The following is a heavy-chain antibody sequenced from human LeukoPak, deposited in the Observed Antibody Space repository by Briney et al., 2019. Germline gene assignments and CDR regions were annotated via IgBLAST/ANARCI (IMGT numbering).Heavy chain of an antibody. D-gene: IGHD3-10*01. J-gene: IGHJ4*02. CDR3: AREGSYGSGSWGIDY. CDR1: GGTFSSYA. V-gene: IGHV1-69*01. Sequence: ASVKVSCKASGGTFSSYAISWVRQAPGQALEWMRGIIPIFGAADYAQKFQGRVTITADESTSTAYMELSSLRSEDTAVYYCAREGSYGSGSWGIDYWGQGTLVTVSS. CDR2: IIPIFGAA.